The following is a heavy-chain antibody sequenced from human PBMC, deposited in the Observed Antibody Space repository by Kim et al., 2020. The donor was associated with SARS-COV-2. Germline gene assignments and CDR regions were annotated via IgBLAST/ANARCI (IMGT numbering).Heavy chain of an antibody. CDR1: GGSISSYY. CDR2: IYYSGST. Sequence: SQTLSLTCTVSGGSISSYYWSWIRQPPGKGLEWIGYIYYSGSTNYNPSLKSRVTISVDTSKNQFSLKLSSVTAADTAVYYCTRAAQGSGGYLVYWGQGTL. D-gene: IGHD3-10*01. J-gene: IGHJ4*02. CDR3: TRAAQGSGGYLVY. V-gene: IGHV4-59*01.